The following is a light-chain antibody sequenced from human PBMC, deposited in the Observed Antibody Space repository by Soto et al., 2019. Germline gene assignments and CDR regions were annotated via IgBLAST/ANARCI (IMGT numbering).Light chain of an antibody. J-gene: IGLJ2*01. CDR3: AAWDDSLNGPSVV. CDR2: SNN. V-gene: IGLV1-44*01. CDR1: SSNIGSNT. Sequence: QAVVTQPPSASGTPGQRVTISCSGSSSNIGSNTVNWYKQLPGTAPKLLIYSNNQRPSGVPDRFSGSKSGTSASLAISGLQSEDEADYYCAAWDDSLNGPSVVFGGGTKLTVL.